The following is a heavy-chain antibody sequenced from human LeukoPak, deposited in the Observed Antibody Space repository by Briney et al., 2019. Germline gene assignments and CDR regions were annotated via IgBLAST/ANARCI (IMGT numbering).Heavy chain of an antibody. CDR2: FSGRGGK. V-gene: IGHV3-23*01. CDR1: GFTFSSYG. D-gene: IGHD2-21*02. J-gene: IGHJ4*02. Sequence: SGGSLRLSCAASGFTFSSYGMGWVRQAPGKGLEWVSAFSGRGGKYYADSGKGRSTISRNNSKNPLSLQMNSLRAEDTVAYFCAKGRSPIVVGTAIPSAHDYWGQGTLVTVSS. CDR3: AKGRSPIVVGTAIPSAHDY.